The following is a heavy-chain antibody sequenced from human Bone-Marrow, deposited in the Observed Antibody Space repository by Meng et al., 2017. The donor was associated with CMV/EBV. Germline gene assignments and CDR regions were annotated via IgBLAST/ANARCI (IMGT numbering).Heavy chain of an antibody. D-gene: IGHD6-13*01. J-gene: IGHJ4*02. CDR1: GNAFTSYG. V-gene: IGHV1-18*01. Sequence: QVPVVEYGQEVEKAAAKVTVACKPSGNAFTSYGISWVRQAPGQGLHWKAWINAYNGNTNYAQKFQGRVTMTTDTSTSTAYMELRSLRSDDTAVYYCARGGQQLVLGHFDYWGQGTLVTVSS. CDR2: INAYNGNT. CDR3: ARGGQQLVLGHFDY.